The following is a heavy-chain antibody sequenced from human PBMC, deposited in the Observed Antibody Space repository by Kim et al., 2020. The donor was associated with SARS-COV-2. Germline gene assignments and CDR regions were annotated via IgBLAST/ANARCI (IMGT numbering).Heavy chain of an antibody. Sequence: NPSRKSRVTISVDTSKNQFSLKLSSVTAADTAVYYCVRAMSLGEYYGMDVWGQGTTVTVSS. D-gene: IGHD3-16*01. V-gene: IGHV4-59*01. CDR3: VRAMSLGEYYGMDV. J-gene: IGHJ6*02.